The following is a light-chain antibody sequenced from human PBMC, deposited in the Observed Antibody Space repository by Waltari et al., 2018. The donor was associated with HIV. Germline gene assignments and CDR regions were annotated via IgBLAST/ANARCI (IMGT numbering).Light chain of an antibody. CDR3: AAWDDSLSGL. CDR2: RNN. Sequence: QSVLTQPPSASGTPGQRVTISCSGSSSNIGSNYVYWYQQLPGTAPKLLIYRNNQRPSGVPDRFSGSKSGTSASLAISGRRSEDEADYYCAAWDDSLSGLVGGGTKLTVL. V-gene: IGLV1-47*01. CDR1: SSNIGSNY. J-gene: IGLJ2*01.